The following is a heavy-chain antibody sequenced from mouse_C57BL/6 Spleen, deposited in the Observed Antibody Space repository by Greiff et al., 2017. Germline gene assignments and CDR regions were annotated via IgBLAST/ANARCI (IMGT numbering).Heavy chain of an antibody. CDR2: IDPYNGGT. V-gene: IGHV1-19*01. CDR1: GYTFTGYY. D-gene: IGHD1-1*01. J-gene: IGHJ3*01. CDR3: AKDYSWFAD. Sequence: VQLQQSGPVLVKPGASVKMSCKASGYTFTGYYMNWVKQSPGKSLEWIGVIDPYNGGTSYNQKFKGKATLTVDTSSSTAYMELNSLTSEDSAVYYCAKDYSWFADWGQGTLVTVSA.